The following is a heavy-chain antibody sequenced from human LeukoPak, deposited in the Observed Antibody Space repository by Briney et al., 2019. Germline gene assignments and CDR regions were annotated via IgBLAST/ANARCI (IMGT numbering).Heavy chain of an antibody. Sequence: SETLSLTCTVSGGSISSSSYYLGWMRQPPGKGLEWIGSIYYSGSTYYNPSLKSRVTISVDTSKNQFSLKLSSVTAADTAVYYCARPGYSSGWSGPFDYWGQGTLVTVSS. CDR2: IYYSGST. CDR3: ARPGYSSGWSGPFDY. CDR1: GGSISSSSYY. D-gene: IGHD6-19*01. V-gene: IGHV4-39*01. J-gene: IGHJ4*02.